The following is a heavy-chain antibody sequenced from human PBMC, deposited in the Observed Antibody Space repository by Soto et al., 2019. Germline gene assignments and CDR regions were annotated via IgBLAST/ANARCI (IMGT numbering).Heavy chain of an antibody. CDR3: ARGQLETPEWTKYYFDP. Sequence: GGSLRLSCAASGFTFSTYAMSWVRQAPGKGLEWVAAIRGSGGSTFYADSVKGRLCISRDNSKNTLYLQMNSLRAEDTSVYYCARGQLETPEWTKYYFDPWGQGTLVTVSS. CDR1: GFTFSTYA. CDR2: IRGSGGST. D-gene: IGHD1-1*01. J-gene: IGHJ4*02. V-gene: IGHV3-23*01.